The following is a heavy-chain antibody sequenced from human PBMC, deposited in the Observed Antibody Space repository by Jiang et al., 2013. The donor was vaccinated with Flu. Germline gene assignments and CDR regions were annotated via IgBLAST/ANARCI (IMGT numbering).Heavy chain of an antibody. Sequence: PGLVKPSQTLSLTCTVSGGSISSGGYYWSWIRQHPGKGLEWIGYIYYSGSTYYNPSLKSRVTISVDTSKNQFSLKLSSVTAADTAVYYCARETRGYSYGSARTPEYWGHGNPGHRLL. CDR3: ARETRGYSYGSARTPEY. J-gene: IGHJ4*02. V-gene: IGHV4-31*03. CDR2: IYYSGST. D-gene: IGHD5-18*01. CDR1: GGSISSGGYY.